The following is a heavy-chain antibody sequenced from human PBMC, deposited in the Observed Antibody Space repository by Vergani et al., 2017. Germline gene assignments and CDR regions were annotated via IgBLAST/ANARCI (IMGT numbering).Heavy chain of an antibody. Sequence: QVQLVQSGAEVKKPGASVKVSCKASGYTFTSYAMHWVRQAPGQRLEWMGWINAGNGNTKYSQKFQGRVTITRDTSASTAYMELSSLRSEDTAVYYCATSYYYDSSGYTEYFQHWGQGTLVTVSS. CDR3: ATSYYYDSSGYTEYFQH. D-gene: IGHD3-22*01. J-gene: IGHJ1*01. V-gene: IGHV1-3*01. CDR2: INAGNGNT. CDR1: GYTFTSYA.